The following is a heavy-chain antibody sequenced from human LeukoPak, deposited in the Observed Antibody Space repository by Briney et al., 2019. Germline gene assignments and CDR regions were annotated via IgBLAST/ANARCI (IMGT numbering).Heavy chain of an antibody. D-gene: IGHD3-22*01. CDR1: GYTFTSYD. CDR3: ATDAYYYDSSGPRQYNWFDP. Sequence: ASVKVSCKASGYTFTSYDINWVRQATGQGLEWMGWMNPNSGNTGYAQKFQGRVTMTEDTSTDTAYMDLSSLRSEDTAVYYCATDAYYYDSSGPRQYNWFDPWGQGTLVTVSS. J-gene: IGHJ5*02. CDR2: MNPNSGNT. V-gene: IGHV1-8*01.